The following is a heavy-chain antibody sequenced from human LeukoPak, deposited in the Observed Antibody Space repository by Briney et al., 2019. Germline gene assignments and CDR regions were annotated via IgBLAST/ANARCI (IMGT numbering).Heavy chain of an antibody. CDR3: AKVFYGGNSAGNDY. CDR1: GFTFSSHG. J-gene: IGHJ4*02. Sequence: GGSLRLSCAASGFTFSSHGMHWVRQAPGKGLEWVAVISYDGSNKYYADSVKGRFTISRDNSKNTLYLQMNSLRAEDTAVYYCAKVFYGGNSAGNDYWGQGTLVTVSS. V-gene: IGHV3-30*18. D-gene: IGHD4-23*01. CDR2: ISYDGSNK.